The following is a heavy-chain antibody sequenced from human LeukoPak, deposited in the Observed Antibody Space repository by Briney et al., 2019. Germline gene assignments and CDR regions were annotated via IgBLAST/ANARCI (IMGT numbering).Heavy chain of an antibody. CDR3: ARQRNGGGTDAFDI. V-gene: IGHV4-59*08. J-gene: IGHJ3*02. CDR2: IYYSGST. CDR1: GGSISSYC. D-gene: IGHD2-15*01. Sequence: PSETLSLTCTVSGGSISSYCWSWVRQPPGKGLEWVGYIYYSGSTNYYPSLKSRVTISVDNSKNQFSLQLSSVTAADRTVYYCARQRNGGGTDAFDISGPGAMVTASS.